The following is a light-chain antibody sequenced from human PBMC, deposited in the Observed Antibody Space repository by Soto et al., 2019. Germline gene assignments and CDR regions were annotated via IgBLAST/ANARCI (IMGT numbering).Light chain of an antibody. CDR2: DVS. V-gene: IGLV2-14*01. CDR1: SSDVGGYNY. Sequence: ALTQPAAVSGSPGQSITISCTGTSSDVGGYNYVSWYQQHPGKAPKLMIYDVSNRPSGVSNRFSGSKSGNTASLTISGLQAEDEADYYCSSYTTSSTLEVFGSGTKVTVL. J-gene: IGLJ1*01. CDR3: SSYTTSSTLEV.